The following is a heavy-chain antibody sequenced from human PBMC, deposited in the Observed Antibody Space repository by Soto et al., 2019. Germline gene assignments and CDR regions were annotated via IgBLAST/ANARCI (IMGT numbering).Heavy chain of an antibody. CDR2: ISAYNGNT. V-gene: IGHV1-18*01. J-gene: IGHJ6*02. D-gene: IGHD3-3*01. CDR3: AREVYDFWSGPKHYYGMDV. CDR1: GYTFTSYG. Sequence: ASVNVSCKASGYTFTSYGISWVRQAPGQGLEWMGWISAYNGNTNYAQKLQGRVTMTTDTSTSTAYMELRSLRSDDTAVYYCAREVYDFWSGPKHYYGMDVWGQGTTVTVSS.